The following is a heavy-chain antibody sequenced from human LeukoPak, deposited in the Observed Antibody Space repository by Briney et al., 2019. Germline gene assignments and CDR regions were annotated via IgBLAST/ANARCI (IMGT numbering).Heavy chain of an antibody. CDR2: IIPIFGTA. V-gene: IGHV1-69*13. D-gene: IGHD1-14*01. CDR1: GGTFSSYA. CDR3: AKTTDAALTAGDY. J-gene: IGHJ4*02. Sequence: SVKVSCKASGGTFSSYAISWVRQAPGQGLEWMGGIIPIFGTANYAQKFQGRVTITADESTSTAYMELSSLRSEDTAVYYCAKTTDAALTAGDYWGQGTLVTVSS.